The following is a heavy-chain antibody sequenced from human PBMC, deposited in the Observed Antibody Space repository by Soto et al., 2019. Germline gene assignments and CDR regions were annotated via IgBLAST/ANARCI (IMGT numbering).Heavy chain of an antibody. Sequence: EILLVESGGGLVWPGGSLTLSCATSGFTFDDYALHWVRLLPGKGLEWVSGITGNSGLIGYADSVTGRFSISRDDAQNSLHLDMSSLGAEDTGLYYCTKEGFYGLDVWGQGTTVTVSS. J-gene: IGHJ6*02. CDR1: GFTFDDYA. CDR3: TKEGFYGLDV. V-gene: IGHV3-9*01. CDR2: ITGNSGLI.